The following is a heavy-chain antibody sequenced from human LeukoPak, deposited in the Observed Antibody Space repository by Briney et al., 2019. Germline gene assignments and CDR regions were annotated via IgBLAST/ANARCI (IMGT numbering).Heavy chain of an antibody. CDR2: INHSGST. J-gene: IGHJ4*02. D-gene: IGHD1-26*01. Sequence: SETLSLTCAVYGGSFSGYYWSWIRQPPGKGLEWIGEINHSGSTNYDPSLKSRVTISVDTSKNQFSLKLSSVTAADTAVYYCARGGRFQDYWGQGTLVTVSS. CDR3: ARGGRFQDY. V-gene: IGHV4-34*01. CDR1: GGSFSGYY.